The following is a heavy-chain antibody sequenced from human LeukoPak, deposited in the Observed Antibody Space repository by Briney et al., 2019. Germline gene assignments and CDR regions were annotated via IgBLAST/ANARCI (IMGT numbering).Heavy chain of an antibody. CDR1: GFTFSSYS. Sequence: GGSLRLSCAASGFTFSSYSMNWVRQAPGKGLEWVSSISSSSSYIYYADSVKGRFTISRDNAKNSLYLQMDSLRLEDTGMYYCAKRGSGYDYGSLDYWGQGSLVTVSS. J-gene: IGHJ4*02. V-gene: IGHV3-21*01. CDR2: ISSSSSYI. D-gene: IGHD5-12*01. CDR3: AKRGSGYDYGSLDY.